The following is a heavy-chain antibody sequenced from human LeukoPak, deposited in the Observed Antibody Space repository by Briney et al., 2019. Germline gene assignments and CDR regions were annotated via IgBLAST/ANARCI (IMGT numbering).Heavy chain of an antibody. V-gene: IGHV3-11*01. Sequence: PGGSLRLSCAASGFTFSDYYMSWIRQAPGKGLEWVSYISSSGSTIYYADSVKGRFTISRDNSKNTLYLQMNSLRAEDTAMYYCTKAPPGKFDPWGQGTLVTVSS. CDR3: TKAPPGKFDP. CDR1: GFTFSDYY. J-gene: IGHJ5*02. CDR2: ISSSGSTI. D-gene: IGHD3-10*01.